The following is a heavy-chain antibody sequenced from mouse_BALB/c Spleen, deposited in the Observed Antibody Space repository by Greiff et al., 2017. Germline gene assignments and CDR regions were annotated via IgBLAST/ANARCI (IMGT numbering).Heavy chain of an antibody. CDR3: ARSPYGNYWDY. D-gene: IGHD2-1*01. J-gene: IGHJ2*01. Sequence: EVQRVESGGGLVKPGGSLKLSCAASGFTFSSYAMSWVRQTPEKRLEWVAFISSGGSTYYPDSVKGRFTISRDNARNILYMQMSSLRSEDTAMYYCARSPYGNYWDYWGQGTTLTVSS. CDR1: GFTFSSYA. CDR2: ISSGGST. V-gene: IGHV5-6-5*01.